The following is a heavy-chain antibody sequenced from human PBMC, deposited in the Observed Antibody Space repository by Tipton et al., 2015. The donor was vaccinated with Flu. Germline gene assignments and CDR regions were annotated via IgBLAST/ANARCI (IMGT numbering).Heavy chain of an antibody. Sequence: QLVQSGAEVKKPGSSVKVSCKASGGTFSSYAISWVRQAPGQGLEWMGWIKPNSGGTIYAQKFQGRVTMTWDTSISTAYMEVSRPRSDDTAVFYCVRGATVTGSVGGYWGQGSLVTVSS. CDR1: GGTFSSYA. CDR3: VRGATVTGSVGGY. CDR2: IKPNSGGT. V-gene: IGHV1-2*02. J-gene: IGHJ4*02. D-gene: IGHD6-19*01.